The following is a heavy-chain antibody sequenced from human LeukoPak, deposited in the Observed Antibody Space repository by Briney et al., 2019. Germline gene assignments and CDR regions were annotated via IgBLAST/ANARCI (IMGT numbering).Heavy chain of an antibody. CDR1: GGSFSGYY. J-gene: IGHJ6*04. D-gene: IGHD2-2*01. CDR2: INHSGST. V-gene: IGHV4-34*01. CDR3: ARGSRGGYCSSTSCYSAPRGYYYYGTDV. Sequence: SETLSLTCAVYGGSFSGYYWSWIRQPPGKGLEWIGEINHSGSTNYNPSLKSRVTISVDTSKNQFSLKLSSVTAADTAVYYCARGSRGGYCSSTSCYSAPRGYYYYGTDVWGKGTTVTVSS.